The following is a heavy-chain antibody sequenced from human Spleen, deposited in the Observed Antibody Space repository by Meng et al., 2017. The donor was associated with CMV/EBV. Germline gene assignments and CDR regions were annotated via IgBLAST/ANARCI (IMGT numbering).Heavy chain of an antibody. V-gene: IGHV3-9*01. CDR1: GFTFSEYA. J-gene: IGHJ4*02. Sequence: GGSLRLSCAASGFTFSEYAMHWVRQTPGKGLEWVSGISWNSDNIGYVDSVKGRFTISRDNARKSLYLEMNSLRVEDTALYYCTKDRSFRGFDYWGQGTLVTVSS. CDR2: ISWNSDNI. CDR3: TKDRSFRGFDY.